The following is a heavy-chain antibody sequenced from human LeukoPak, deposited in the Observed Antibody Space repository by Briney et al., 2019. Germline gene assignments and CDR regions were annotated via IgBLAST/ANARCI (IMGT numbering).Heavy chain of an antibody. CDR2: ISSIGTI. CDR1: GFPFSSYE. CDR3: ARGGYYYDSSAYSDY. J-gene: IGHJ4*02. D-gene: IGHD3-22*01. Sequence: GGSLRLSCVASGFPFSSYEMNWVRQAPGKGQEWVSYISSIGTIYYADSVKGRFTISRDNAKNSLHLQMNNLRAEDAAVYYCARGGYYYDSSAYSDYWGQGTLVTVSS. V-gene: IGHV3-48*03.